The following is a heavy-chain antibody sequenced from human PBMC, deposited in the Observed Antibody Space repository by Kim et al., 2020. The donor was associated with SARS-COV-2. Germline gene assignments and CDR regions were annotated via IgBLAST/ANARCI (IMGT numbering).Heavy chain of an antibody. Sequence: ASVKVSCKASGYTFTGYYMHWVRQAPGQGLEWMGRINPNSGGTNYAQKFQGRVTMTRDTSISTAYMELSRLRSDDTAVYYCARDVRGSGSYFVDYWGQGTLVTVSS. CDR2: INPNSGGT. J-gene: IGHJ4*02. CDR3: ARDVRGSGSYFVDY. V-gene: IGHV1-2*06. D-gene: IGHD3-10*01. CDR1: GYTFTGYY.